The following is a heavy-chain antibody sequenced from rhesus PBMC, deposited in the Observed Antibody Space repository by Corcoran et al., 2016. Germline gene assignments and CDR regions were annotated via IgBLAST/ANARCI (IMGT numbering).Heavy chain of an antibody. V-gene: IGHV4-106*01. CDR2: IYGMGGGT. D-gene: IGHD3-34*01. CDR1: GGSISDDYY. J-gene: IGHJ4*01. CDR3: ARDLGGFDY. Sequence: QVQLQESGPGLVKPSETLSLTCAVSGGSISDDYYLSWIRQPPRKGLEWIGYIYGMGGGTNYNTSLKNRVTMSIVTSKYQFSLKLSSLTAADTAVYYCARDLGGFDYWGQGVLVTVSS.